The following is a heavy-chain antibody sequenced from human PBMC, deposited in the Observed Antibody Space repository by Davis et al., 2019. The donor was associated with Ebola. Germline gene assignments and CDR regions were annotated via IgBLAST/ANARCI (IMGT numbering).Heavy chain of an antibody. CDR2: FDPEDGET. CDR1: GYTLTELS. Sequence: ASVKVSCKVSGYTLTELSMHWVRQAPGKGLEWMGGFDPEDGETIYAQKFQGRVTMTEDTSTDTAYMELSSLRSEDTAVYYCATAPAFWSGYYGYYFDYWGQGTLVTVSS. D-gene: IGHD3-3*01. J-gene: IGHJ4*02. CDR3: ATAPAFWSGYYGYYFDY. V-gene: IGHV1-24*01.